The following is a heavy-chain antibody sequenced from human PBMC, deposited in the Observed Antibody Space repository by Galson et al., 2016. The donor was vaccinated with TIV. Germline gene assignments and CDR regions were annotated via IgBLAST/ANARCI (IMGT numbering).Heavy chain of an antibody. CDR1: GYSFTNHW. V-gene: IGHV5-51*01. CDR3: ARHFWSGPPLGYYYVMDV. J-gene: IGHJ6*02. D-gene: IGHD3-3*01. Sequence: QSGAEVKKPGESLKISCKGSGYSFTNHWIAWVRQMPGKGLEWMGIIFPGDSDTRYSPSFQGQVIISVDRSINTAYLQWSSLKASDTAMYYCARHFWSGPPLGYYYVMDVWGQGTTVSVSS. CDR2: IFPGDSDT.